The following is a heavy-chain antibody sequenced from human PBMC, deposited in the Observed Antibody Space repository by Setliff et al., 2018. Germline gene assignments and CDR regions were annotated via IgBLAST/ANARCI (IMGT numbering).Heavy chain of an antibody. Sequence: ASVKVSCKASGDTLTSYAIHWVRQAPGQGLEWMGMIIPIFGSPHYAQRFQDRVIITADVSTSTGYMEINGLTSEDTAVYYCARDWRHSGMSWANYFDPWGQGTVVTVSS. CDR2: IIPIFGSP. J-gene: IGHJ5*02. CDR1: GDTLTSYA. CDR3: ARDWRHSGMSWANYFDP. V-gene: IGHV1-69*13. D-gene: IGHD3-10*01.